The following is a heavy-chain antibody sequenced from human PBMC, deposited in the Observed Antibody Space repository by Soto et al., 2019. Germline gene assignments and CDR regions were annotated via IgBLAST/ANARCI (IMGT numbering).Heavy chain of an antibody. V-gene: IGHV4-4*02. CDR1: GGSITSANW. CDR2: ISHSGIT. J-gene: IGHJ5*02. Sequence: SETLSLTCAVSGGSITSANWWTWVRQPPGGGLEWIGEISHSGITNYKASLKSRVTMSGDKTKNDVSLKLTSVTAADTAVYYCARVLRGWFDPWGQGTPVTVSS. CDR3: ARVLRGWFDP.